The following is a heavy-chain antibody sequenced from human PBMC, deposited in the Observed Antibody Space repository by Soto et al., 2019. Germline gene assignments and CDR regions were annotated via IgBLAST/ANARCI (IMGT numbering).Heavy chain of an antibody. CDR2: VNGGGDIT. Sequence: EVQLLESGGGLVQPGGSLRLSCAASEFTFSSYSMIWVRQAPGKGLEWLSGVNGGGDITNYAESVKGRFTISRDNSKNTLYLQMNSLRAEDTAVFYCARGHFGVTMDVWGQGTTVTVSS. D-gene: IGHD3-3*01. V-gene: IGHV3-23*01. CDR3: ARGHFGVTMDV. CDR1: EFTFSSYS. J-gene: IGHJ6*02.